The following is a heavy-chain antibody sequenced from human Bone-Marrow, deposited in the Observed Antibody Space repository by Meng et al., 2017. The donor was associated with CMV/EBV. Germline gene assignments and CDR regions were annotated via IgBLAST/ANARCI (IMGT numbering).Heavy chain of an antibody. CDR3: ARVGRDYDSSGYLDYFDY. Sequence: SETLSLTCTVSGDSISLYYWSWIRQPPGKGLEWIGYIYYSGSTNYNPSLKSRVTISVDTSKNQFSLKLSSVTAADTAVYYCARVGRDYDSSGYLDYFDYWGQGTLVTVSS. D-gene: IGHD3-22*01. CDR2: IYYSGST. CDR1: GDSISLYY. V-gene: IGHV4-59*01. J-gene: IGHJ4*02.